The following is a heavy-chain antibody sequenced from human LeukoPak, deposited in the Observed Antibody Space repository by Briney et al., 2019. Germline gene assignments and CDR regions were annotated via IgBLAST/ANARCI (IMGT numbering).Heavy chain of an antibody. CDR3: ARLDYYDSSGHPYYYFDY. CDR1: GYSFTSYW. D-gene: IGHD3-22*01. V-gene: IGHV5-51*01. J-gene: IGHJ4*02. Sequence: GESLKISCKGSGYSFTSYWIGWVRQMPGKGLEWMGIIYPGDSDTRYSPSFQGQVTISADKSISTAYLQWSSLKASDTAMYYCARLDYYDSSGHPYYYFDYWGQGTLVTVSS. CDR2: IYPGDSDT.